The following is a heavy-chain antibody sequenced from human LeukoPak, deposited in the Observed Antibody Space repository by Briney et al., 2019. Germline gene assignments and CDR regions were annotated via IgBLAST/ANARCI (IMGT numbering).Heavy chain of an antibody. CDR2: FYASGTT. D-gene: IGHD2-21*01. V-gene: IGHV4-4*07. Sequence: SETLSLTCNVFGDSISNYFWSWLRQPAGKGLEWIGRFYASGTTNYNPSLRSRGTLSMDTTTTHFSLTLPSVTAADTAVYYCARTHCGGGSCDTFDPWGQGTLVTVSS. CDR3: ARTHCGGGSCDTFDP. CDR1: GDSISNYF. J-gene: IGHJ5*02.